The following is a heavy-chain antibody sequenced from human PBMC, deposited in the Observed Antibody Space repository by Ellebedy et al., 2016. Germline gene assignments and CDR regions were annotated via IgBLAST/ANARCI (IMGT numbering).Heavy chain of an antibody. CDR3: ARVWSPGIAVAAAFDY. CDR2: IWYDGSNK. Sequence: GESLKISCAASGFTFSSYGMHWVRQAPGKGLEWVAVIWYDGSNKYYADSVKGRFTISRDNSKNTLYLQMNSLRAEDTAAYYCARVWSPGIAVAAAFDYWGQGTLVTVSS. D-gene: IGHD6-19*01. J-gene: IGHJ4*02. CDR1: GFTFSSYG. V-gene: IGHV3-33*08.